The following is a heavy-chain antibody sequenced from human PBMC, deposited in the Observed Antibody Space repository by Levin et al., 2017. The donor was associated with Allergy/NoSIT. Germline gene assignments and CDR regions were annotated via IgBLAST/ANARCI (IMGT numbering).Heavy chain of an antibody. V-gene: IGHV3-23*01. Sequence: GGSLRLSCAASGFTFSSHAMNWVRQAPGKGLAWVSGINVDGQNTYYADPVKGRFTISRDNFENTLYLQINSLPAQDTAVDYCTKAFTSVTVRSYSGYLGSCGQGTLVTVSS. J-gene: IGHJ4*02. CDR1: GFTFSSHA. CDR2: INVDGQNT. CDR3: TKAFTSVTVRSYSGYLGS. D-gene: IGHD4-17*01.